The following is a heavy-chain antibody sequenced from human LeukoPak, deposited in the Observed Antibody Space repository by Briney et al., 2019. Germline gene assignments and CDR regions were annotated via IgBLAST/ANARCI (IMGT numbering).Heavy chain of an antibody. CDR2: INPSGGST. V-gene: IGHV1-46*01. CDR3: ARAAFYYDSSGYYSGFDY. Sequence: ASVKVSCKASGYTFTSYYMHWVRQAPGQGPEWMGIINPSGGSTSYAQKFQGRVTMTRDTSTSTVYMELSSLRSEDTAAYYCARAAFYYDSSGYYSGFDYWGQGTLVTVSS. D-gene: IGHD3-22*01. CDR1: GYTFTSYY. J-gene: IGHJ4*02.